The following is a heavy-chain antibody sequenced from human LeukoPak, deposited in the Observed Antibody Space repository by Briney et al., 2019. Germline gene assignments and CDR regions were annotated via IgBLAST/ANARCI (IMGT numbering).Heavy chain of an antibody. Sequence: PSETLSLTCTVSGGSISSYYWSWIRQPAGKGLEWIGRIYTSGSTNYNPSLKSRVTMSVDTSKNQFSLKLSSVTAADTAVYYCARDRPDYGDYHWSFQHWGQGTLVTVSS. D-gene: IGHD4-17*01. CDR3: ARDRPDYGDYHWSFQH. J-gene: IGHJ1*01. CDR2: IYTSGST. CDR1: GGSISSYY. V-gene: IGHV4-4*07.